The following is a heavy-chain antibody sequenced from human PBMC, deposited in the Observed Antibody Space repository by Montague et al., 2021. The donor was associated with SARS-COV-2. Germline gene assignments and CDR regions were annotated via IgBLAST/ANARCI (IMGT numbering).Heavy chain of an antibody. CDR1: GDSITSDVSY. Sequence: TLSLTCTVSGDSITSDVSYWSWIRQPAGKGLEWIGRIYTTGSTNYNPSLKSRITISLDTSKNQFSLKLSSVTAADTAVYYCARDDFRGDFDFWGQGTLVTVSS. J-gene: IGHJ4*02. D-gene: IGHD2/OR15-2a*01. CDR3: ARDDFRGDFDF. V-gene: IGHV4-61*02. CDR2: IYTTGST.